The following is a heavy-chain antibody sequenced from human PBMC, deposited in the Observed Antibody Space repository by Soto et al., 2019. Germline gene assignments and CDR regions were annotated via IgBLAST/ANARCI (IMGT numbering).Heavy chain of an antibody. CDR3: ARALVGATTEYYYYGMDV. V-gene: IGHV1-69*13. Sequence: GASVKVSCKASGGTFCSYAISWVRQAPGQGLEWMGGIIPIFGTANYAQKFQGRVTITADESTSTAYMELSSLRSEDTAVYYCARALVGATTEYYYYGMDVWGQGTTVTVSS. CDR2: IIPIFGTA. J-gene: IGHJ6*02. CDR1: GGTFCSYA. D-gene: IGHD1-26*01.